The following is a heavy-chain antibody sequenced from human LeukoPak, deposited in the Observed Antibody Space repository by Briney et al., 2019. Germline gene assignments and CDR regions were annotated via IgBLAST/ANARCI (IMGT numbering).Heavy chain of an antibody. J-gene: IGHJ4*02. CDR1: GFTFSSYG. V-gene: IGHV3-30*02. Sequence: PGGSLRLSCAASGFTFSSYGMHWVRQAPGKGLEWVAFIRYDGGNKYYADSVKGRFTISRDNSKNTLYLQMNSLRAEDTAVYYCAKDRYGGNSDELLDYWGQGTLVTVSS. CDR2: IRYDGGNK. CDR3: AKDRYGGNSDELLDY. D-gene: IGHD4-23*01.